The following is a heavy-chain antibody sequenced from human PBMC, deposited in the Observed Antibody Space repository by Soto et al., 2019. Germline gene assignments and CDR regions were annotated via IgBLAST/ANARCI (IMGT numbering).Heavy chain of an antibody. CDR3: ARGERAYYFYYGMDV. V-gene: IGHV3-30-3*01. J-gene: IGHJ6*02. Sequence: QEELVESGGGVVQPGRSLRLSCAASRFSFSSYAMHWVRQSPGKGLEWVAVISYDGSNKYYADSVKGRFTISRDNSDNTLYLQMSSLRPEDTAMYYCARGERAYYFYYGMDVWGQGTTVTVSS. CDR2: ISYDGSNK. CDR1: RFSFSSYA.